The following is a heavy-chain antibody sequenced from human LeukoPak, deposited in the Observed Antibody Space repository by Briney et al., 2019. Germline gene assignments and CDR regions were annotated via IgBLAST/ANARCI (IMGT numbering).Heavy chain of an antibody. Sequence: PGGSLRLSCAASGFTFSNYGMNWVRQAPGKGLEWVTYISSSGSTIDYADSVKGRFIISRDDAKNSVYLQMNSLRAEDTAVYYCARAAVIRGYRYYFEYWGQGTLVTVSS. CDR1: GFTFSNYG. CDR2: ISSSGSTI. CDR3: ARAAVIRGYRYYFEY. J-gene: IGHJ4*02. V-gene: IGHV3-48*01. D-gene: IGHD3-22*01.